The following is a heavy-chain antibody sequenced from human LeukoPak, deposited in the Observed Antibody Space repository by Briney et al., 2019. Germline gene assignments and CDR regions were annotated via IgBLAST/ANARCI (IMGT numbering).Heavy chain of an antibody. CDR1: GFTFSSYA. CDR3: AKGLNYCSGGSCYRWFDP. D-gene: IGHD2-15*01. CDR2: ISDGGDST. V-gene: IGHV3-23*01. Sequence: GGSLRLSCAASGFTFSSYAMSWVRQAPGKGLEWVSTISDGGDSTDYADSVKGRFTISRDNPRNTLYLQMNSLKAEDTAVYYCAKGLNYCSGGSCYRWFDPWGQGTLVTVSS. J-gene: IGHJ5*02.